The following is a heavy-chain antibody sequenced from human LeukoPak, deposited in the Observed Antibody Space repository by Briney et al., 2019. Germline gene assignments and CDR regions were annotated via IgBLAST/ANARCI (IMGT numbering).Heavy chain of an antibody. CDR1: GYSISSGYY. CDR3: ARRAGPIDY. J-gene: IGHJ4*02. V-gene: IGHV4-38-2*02. D-gene: IGHD6-13*01. Sequence: PSETLSLTCTVSGYSISSGYYWGWIRQPAGKGLEWIGRIYTSGSTNYNPSLKSRVTISVDKSKNQFSLKLSSVTAADTAVYYCARRAGPIDYWGQGTLVTVSS. CDR2: IYTSGST.